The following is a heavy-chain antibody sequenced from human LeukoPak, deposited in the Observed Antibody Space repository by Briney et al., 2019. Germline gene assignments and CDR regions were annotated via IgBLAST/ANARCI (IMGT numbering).Heavy chain of an antibody. CDR1: GYTLTELS. CDR3: ATVTVDSPFWSGQLASYYYYMDV. CDR2: FDPEDGET. D-gene: IGHD3-3*01. V-gene: IGHV1-24*01. Sequence: GASVKVSCKVSGYTLTELSMHWVRQAPGKGLEWMGGFDPEDGETIYAQKFQGRVTKTEDTSTDTAYMELSSLRSEDTAVYYCATVTVDSPFWSGQLASYYYYMDVWGKGTTVTVSS. J-gene: IGHJ6*03.